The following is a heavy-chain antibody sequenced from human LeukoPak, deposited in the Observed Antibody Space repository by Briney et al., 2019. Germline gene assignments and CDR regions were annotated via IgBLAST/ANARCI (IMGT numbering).Heavy chain of an antibody. D-gene: IGHD3-22*01. Sequence: PSETLSLTCTVSGGSISSYYWSWIRQPPGKGLEWIGCIYYSGSTNYSPSLKSRVTISLDTSKNQFSLKLSSVTAADTAVYYCARSTWLLDKWGQGTLVTVSS. CDR2: IYYSGST. CDR3: ARSTWLLDK. CDR1: GGSISSYY. V-gene: IGHV4-59*01. J-gene: IGHJ4*02.